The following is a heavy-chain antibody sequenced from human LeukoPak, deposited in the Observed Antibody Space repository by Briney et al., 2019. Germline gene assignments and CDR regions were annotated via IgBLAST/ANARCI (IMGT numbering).Heavy chain of an antibody. J-gene: IGHJ5*02. CDR1: GGAFSSYA. CDR3: ARDHPVVPAAISGYNWFDP. CDR2: IIPIFGTA. V-gene: IGHV1-69*13. D-gene: IGHD2-2*02. Sequence: ASVKVSCKASGGAFSSYAISWVRQAPGQGLEWMGGIIPIFGTANYAQKFQGRVTITADESTSTAYMELSSLRSGDTAVYYCARDHPVVPAAISGYNWFDPWGQGTLVTVSS.